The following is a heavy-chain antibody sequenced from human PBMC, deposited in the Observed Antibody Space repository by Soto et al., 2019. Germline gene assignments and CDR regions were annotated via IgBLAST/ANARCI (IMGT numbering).Heavy chain of an antibody. CDR3: ARARHYGSGSPWADY. D-gene: IGHD3-10*01. Sequence: QVQLQESGPGLVKPSETLSLTCTVSGGSISSYYWSWIRQPPGKGLEWIGYIYYSGSTYYNPSLKSRVTISVDTSKNQFSLKLSSVTAADTAVYYCARARHYGSGSPWADYWGQGTLVTVSS. J-gene: IGHJ4*02. V-gene: IGHV4-59*12. CDR2: IYYSGST. CDR1: GGSISSYY.